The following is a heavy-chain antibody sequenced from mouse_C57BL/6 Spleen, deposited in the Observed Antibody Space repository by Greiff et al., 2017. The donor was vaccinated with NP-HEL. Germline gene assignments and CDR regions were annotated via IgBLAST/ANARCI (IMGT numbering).Heavy chain of an antibody. CDR2: IYPGDGDT. V-gene: IGHV1-80*01. J-gene: IGHJ3*01. CDR1: GYAFSSYW. CDR3: ASWERYYGSSSQAWCAY. Sequence: VKLLESGAELVKPGASVKISCKASGYAFSSYWMNWVKQRPGKGLEWIGQIYPGDGDTNYNGKFKGKATLTADKSSSTAYMQLSSLTSEDSAVYFCASWERYYGSSSQAWCAYWGQGTLVTVSA. D-gene: IGHD1-1*01.